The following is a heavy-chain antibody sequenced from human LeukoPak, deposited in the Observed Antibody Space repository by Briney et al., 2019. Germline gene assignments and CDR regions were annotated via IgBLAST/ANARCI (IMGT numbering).Heavy chain of an antibody. V-gene: IGHV3-23*01. J-gene: IGHJ4*02. D-gene: IGHD3-22*01. Sequence: GGSLRLSCEASGFTFRSYAMSWVRQAPGKGLEWDSGFSGSGGSTYYADSVKGRFTISRDNSRNTLYLQMNSLRAEDTAVYYCANPRDRGYYFYFDYWGQGTLVTVSS. CDR3: ANPRDRGYYFYFDY. CDR1: GFTFRSYA. CDR2: FSGSGGST.